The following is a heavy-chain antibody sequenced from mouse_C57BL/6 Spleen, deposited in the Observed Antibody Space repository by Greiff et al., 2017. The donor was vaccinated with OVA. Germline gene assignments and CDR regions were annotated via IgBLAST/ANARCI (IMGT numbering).Heavy chain of an antibody. CDR1: GYTFTDYN. CDR3: ASSLFAY. V-gene: IGHV1-22*01. D-gene: IGHD6-2*01. CDR2: INPNNGGT. J-gene: IGHJ3*01. Sequence: EVKLMESGPELVKPGASVKMSCKASGYTFTDYNMHWVKQSHGKSLEWIGNINPNNGGTSYTQKFKGKATLTVNKSSSTAYMELRSLTSEDAADYYCASSLFAYWGQGTLVTVSA.